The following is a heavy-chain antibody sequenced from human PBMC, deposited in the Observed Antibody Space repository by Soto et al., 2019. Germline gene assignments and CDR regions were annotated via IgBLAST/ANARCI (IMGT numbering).Heavy chain of an antibody. Sequence: SETLCLTCTVADGSISSSSYYWGWIRQPPGKGLEWIGSIYYSGSTYYNPSLKSRVTISVDTSKNQFSLKLSSVTAADTAVYYCARGPYCSGGSCYSFDYWGQGTLVTVSS. D-gene: IGHD2-15*01. J-gene: IGHJ4*02. CDR2: IYYSGST. CDR1: DGSISSSSYY. V-gene: IGHV4-39*07. CDR3: ARGPYCSGGSCYSFDY.